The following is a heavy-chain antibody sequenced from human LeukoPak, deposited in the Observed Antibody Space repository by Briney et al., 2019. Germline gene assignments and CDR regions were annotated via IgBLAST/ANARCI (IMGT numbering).Heavy chain of an antibody. CDR1: GGTFSTYA. V-gene: IGHV1-69*13. J-gene: IGHJ6*03. D-gene: IGHD2-2*02. CDR2: IIPVFDKA. CDR3: ARLGHCRETSCYSDFYYMDV. Sequence: SVKVSCKASGGTFSTYAINWVRQAPGQGLEWMGGIIPVFDKANYAQKLRDRVTITADDSTTTAYMELTSLTSDDTAIYYCARLGHCRETSCYSDFYYMDVWGKGTTVIVSS.